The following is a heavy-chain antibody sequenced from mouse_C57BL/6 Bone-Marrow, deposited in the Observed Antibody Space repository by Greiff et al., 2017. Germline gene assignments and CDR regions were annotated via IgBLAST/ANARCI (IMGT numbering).Heavy chain of an antibody. CDR3: TRAGYGSSYYYAMDY. Sequence: EVHLVESGEGLVKPGGSLKLSCAASGFTFSSYAMSWVRQTPEKRLEWVAYISSGGDYIYYADTVKGRFTISRDNARNTLYLQMSSLKSEDTAMYYCTRAGYGSSYYYAMDYWGQGTSVTVSS. J-gene: IGHJ4*01. D-gene: IGHD1-1*01. CDR2: ISSGGDYI. CDR1: GFTFSSYA. V-gene: IGHV5-9-1*02.